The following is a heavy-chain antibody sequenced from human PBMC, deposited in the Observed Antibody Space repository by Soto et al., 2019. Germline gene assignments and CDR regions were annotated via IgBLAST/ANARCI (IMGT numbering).Heavy chain of an antibody. V-gene: IGHV3-23*01. CDR3: AKVGRFGVVTRGRYYYYGIDV. D-gene: IGHD3-3*01. Sequence: GGSLRLSCAASGFTFSSYAMSWVRQAPGKGLEWVSAIRGSGGSTYYAGSVKCRFTISRDNSKNTLYLKMNSLRAEDTAVYYCAKVGRFGVVTRGRYYYYGIDVWGQGATVTVSS. J-gene: IGHJ6*02. CDR2: IRGSGGST. CDR1: GFTFSSYA.